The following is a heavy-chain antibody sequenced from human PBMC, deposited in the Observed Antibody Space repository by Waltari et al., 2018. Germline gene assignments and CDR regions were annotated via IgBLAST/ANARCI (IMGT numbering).Heavy chain of an antibody. CDR2: IYGVVGSA. Sequence: EVQLLESGGGLVQPGGSLRLSCAASGFTISNYAITWVRQAPGKGVEWVSIIYGVVGSAYYADSVKGRFTISRDNSKNTLYLQMNSLRAEDTAVYYCAKDGAATRGRDYYYYMDVWGKGTTVTVSS. CDR1: GFTISNYA. D-gene: IGHD2-15*01. V-gene: IGHV3-23*03. J-gene: IGHJ6*03. CDR3: AKDGAATRGRDYYYYMDV.